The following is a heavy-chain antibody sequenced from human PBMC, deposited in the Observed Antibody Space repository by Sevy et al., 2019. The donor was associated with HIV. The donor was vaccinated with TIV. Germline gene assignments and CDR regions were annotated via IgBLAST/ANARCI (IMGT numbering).Heavy chain of an antibody. Sequence: ASVKVSCKASGYTFITYGISWVRQAPGQGLEWMGWISPYNGNTKSVQSLQGRVTMTTDTSTSTAYMELRRLGTDETAVYYCARDWVSGDVLSGYYPYFDYWGQGTLVTVSS. J-gene: IGHJ4*02. CDR2: ISPYNGNT. CDR3: ARDWVSGDVLSGYYPYFDY. D-gene: IGHD3-22*01. CDR1: GYTFITYG. V-gene: IGHV1-18*01.